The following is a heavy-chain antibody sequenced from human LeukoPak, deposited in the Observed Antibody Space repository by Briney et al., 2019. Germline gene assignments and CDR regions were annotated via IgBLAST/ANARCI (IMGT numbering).Heavy chain of an antibody. Sequence: GGSLRLSCAASGFTFSSYWMNWARQAPGKGLEWVASINHNGNVNYYVDSVRGRFTISRDNAKNSLYLQLSNLRAEDTAVYFCARGGGLDVWGQGATVTVSS. J-gene: IGHJ6*02. CDR3: ARGGGLDV. V-gene: IGHV3-7*03. D-gene: IGHD3-16*01. CDR2: INHNGNVN. CDR1: GFTFSSYW.